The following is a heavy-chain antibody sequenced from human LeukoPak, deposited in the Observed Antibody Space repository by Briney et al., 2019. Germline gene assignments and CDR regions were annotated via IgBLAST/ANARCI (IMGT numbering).Heavy chain of an antibody. CDR3: GGGGGDLYSSGLHEFDY. Sequence: GGSLRLSCAASGFTFSDYYMSWIRQAPGKGLEWVSYISSSGSTIYYADSVKGRFTISRDNAKNSLYLQMNSLRAEDTAVYYWGGGGGDLYSSGLHEFDYWGQGTLVTVSS. D-gene: IGHD6-19*01. V-gene: IGHV3-11*01. CDR2: ISSSGSTI. CDR1: GFTFSDYY. J-gene: IGHJ4*02.